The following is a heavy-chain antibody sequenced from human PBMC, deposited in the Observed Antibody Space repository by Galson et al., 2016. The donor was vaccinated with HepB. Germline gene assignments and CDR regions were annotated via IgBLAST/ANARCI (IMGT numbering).Heavy chain of an antibody. CDR1: GFTFSTYN. CDR3: ATDRSLNWNYPTQGFDY. CDR2: ISSSSTYI. V-gene: IGHV3-21*01. D-gene: IGHD1-7*01. Sequence: SLRLSCAASGFTFSTYNMNWVRQAPGKGLEWVSFISSSSTYIYYADSVKGRFTISRDNARNSLYLQMNSLRADDTAVYYCATDRSLNWNYPTQGFDYWGRGTLVTVSS. J-gene: IGHJ4*02.